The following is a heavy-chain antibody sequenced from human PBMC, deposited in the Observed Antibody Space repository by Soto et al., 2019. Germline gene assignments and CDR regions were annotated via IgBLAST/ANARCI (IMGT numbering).Heavy chain of an antibody. J-gene: IGHJ4*02. V-gene: IGHV5-51*01. CDR2: FYPSDSDG. CDR1: GYRFSSPR. Sequence: GESLKISCQGTGYRFSSPRIGWVRHKRGKALELLGNFYPSDSDGKYSSAFEGQGTISADNSSNTAYLQLLNLKASDTAIYYCTKGATSPCDSWGQGTRGTV. D-gene: IGHD3-16*01. CDR3: TKGATSPCDS.